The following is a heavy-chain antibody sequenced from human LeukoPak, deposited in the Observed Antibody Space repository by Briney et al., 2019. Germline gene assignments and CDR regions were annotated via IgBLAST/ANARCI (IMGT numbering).Heavy chain of an antibody. J-gene: IGHJ6*03. CDR2: INPNSGGT. V-gene: IGHV1-2*02. D-gene: IGHD4-11*01. CDR1: GYTFTGYY. Sequence: VASVKVSCKASGYTFTGYYMHWVRQAPGQGLEWMGWINPNSGGTNYAQKFQGRVTMTRDTSISTAYMELSRLRSDDTAVYYCARDTDYMVNYYYYMDVWGKGTTVTVSS. CDR3: ARDTDYMVNYYYYMDV.